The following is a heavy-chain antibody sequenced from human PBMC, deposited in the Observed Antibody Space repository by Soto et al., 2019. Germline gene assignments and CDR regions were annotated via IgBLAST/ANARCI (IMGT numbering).Heavy chain of an antibody. V-gene: IGHV1-69*13. D-gene: IGHD4-17*01. CDR3: ARRRIDYGGKSGRFDS. CDR1: GGTFSSYA. Sequence: SVKVSCKASGGTFSSYAISWVRQAPGQGLEWMGGIIPIFGTANYAQKFQGRVTITADEFTSTAYMELSSLRSEDTAVYYCARRRIDYGGKSGRFDSWGQGTLVTVSS. CDR2: IIPIFGTA. J-gene: IGHJ5*01.